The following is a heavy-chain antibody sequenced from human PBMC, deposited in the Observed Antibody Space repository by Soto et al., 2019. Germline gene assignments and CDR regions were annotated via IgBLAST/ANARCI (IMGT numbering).Heavy chain of an antibody. CDR1: GGTFSSYA. Sequence: QVQLVQSGAEVKRPGSSVKVSRKASGGTFSSYAISWVRQAPGHGLEWMGGIVPTFGSADYAHTFQGRVTITADETTNTVKMALSRLTSDDTALYNRARDTGPVIDGSGYYQRGLISWGQGTLVTVSS. D-gene: IGHD3-22*01. CDR3: ARDTGPVIDGSGYYQRGLIS. CDR2: IVPTFGSA. J-gene: IGHJ4*02. V-gene: IGHV1-69*01.